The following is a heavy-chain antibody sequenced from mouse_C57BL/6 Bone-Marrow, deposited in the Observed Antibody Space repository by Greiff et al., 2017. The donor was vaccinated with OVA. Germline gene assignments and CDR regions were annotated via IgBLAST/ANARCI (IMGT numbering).Heavy chain of an antibody. V-gene: IGHV5-17*01. CDR1: GFTFSDYG. Sequence: EVKLVESGGGLVKPGGSLKLSFAASGFTFSDYGMHWVRQAPEKGLEWVAYISSGSSTIYYADTVKGRFTISRDNAKNTLFLQMTSLRSEDTAMYYCARINYWYFDVWGTGTTVTVSS. CDR2: ISSGSSTI. J-gene: IGHJ1*03. CDR3: ARINYWYFDV.